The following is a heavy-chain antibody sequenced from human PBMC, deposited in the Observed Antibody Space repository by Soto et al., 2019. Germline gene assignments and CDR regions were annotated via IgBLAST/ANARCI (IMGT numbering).Heavy chain of an antibody. Sequence: QVQLVESGGGVVQPGKSLRLSCVATGFIFRSYGVHWVRQAPGKGLEWVAVISHDGSNAYYADAVNGRFTISRDNSKNTLYLQMNSLRAEDTAVYYCAKGGLYISSSWYEGYWGQGTLVTVSS. CDR2: ISHDGSNA. CDR1: GFIFRSYG. CDR3: AKGGLYISSSWYEGY. V-gene: IGHV3-30*18. J-gene: IGHJ4*02. D-gene: IGHD6-13*01.